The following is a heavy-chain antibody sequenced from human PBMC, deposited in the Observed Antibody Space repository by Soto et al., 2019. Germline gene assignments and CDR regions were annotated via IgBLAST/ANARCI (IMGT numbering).Heavy chain of an antibody. D-gene: IGHD3-22*01. CDR2: ISFSGSA. J-gene: IGHJ4*02. CDR1: GGSVTSGSYY. CDR3: ARAYYYDFPDPFDY. Sequence: PSETLSLTCTVSGGSVTSGSYYWSWIRQPPGKGLEWIGYISFSGSANYNPSLKSRVTISLDTSKTQFSLKLSSVTAADTAVYYCARAYYYDFPDPFDYWGQGILVTVSS. V-gene: IGHV4-61*01.